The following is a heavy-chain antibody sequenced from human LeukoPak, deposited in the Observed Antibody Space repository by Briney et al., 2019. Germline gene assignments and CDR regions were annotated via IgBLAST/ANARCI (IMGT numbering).Heavy chain of an antibody. Sequence: PGGSLRLSCAASGFTFSSYSMNWVRQPPGKGLEWVSSISSSGSYIYYADSVKGRFSISRDSAKNSLYLQMNSLRAEDTAVYYCARGPQFCRGGSCYGYYFDYWGQGTLVTVSP. CDR2: ISSSGSYI. CDR1: GFTFSSYS. CDR3: ARGPQFCRGGSCYGYYFDY. D-gene: IGHD2-15*01. V-gene: IGHV3-21*01. J-gene: IGHJ4*02.